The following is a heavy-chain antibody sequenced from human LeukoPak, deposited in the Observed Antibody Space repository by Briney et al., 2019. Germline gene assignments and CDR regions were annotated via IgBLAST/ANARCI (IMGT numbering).Heavy chain of an antibody. CDR2: IYYSGST. J-gene: IGHJ3*02. CDR1: GVSIRNYY. Sequence: SETLSLTRAVSGVSIRNYYWSWIRQPPGKGLEWIGYIYYSGSTNYSPSLKSRVTISADTSKNQFSLKLSSVTAADTALYYCARAAPTVDAFDIWGQGTMVTVSS. V-gene: IGHV4-59*01. D-gene: IGHD4-17*01. CDR3: ARAAPTVDAFDI.